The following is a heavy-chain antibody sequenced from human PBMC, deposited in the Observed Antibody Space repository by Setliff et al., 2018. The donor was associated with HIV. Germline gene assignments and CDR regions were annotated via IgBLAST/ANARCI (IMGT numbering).Heavy chain of an antibody. Sequence: SETLSLTCTVSGGSLNSYYWTWIRQSPGKGLEWIGYIYSSGNTNYNHSLRTRVIISVDTSNQFSLKLSSVTAADAAVYYCARSPSYRSSWEYYFDYWGQGILVTVSS. CDR1: GGSLNSYY. D-gene: IGHD6-13*01. V-gene: IGHV4-4*09. CDR2: IYSSGNT. CDR3: ARSPSYRSSWEYYFDY. J-gene: IGHJ4*02.